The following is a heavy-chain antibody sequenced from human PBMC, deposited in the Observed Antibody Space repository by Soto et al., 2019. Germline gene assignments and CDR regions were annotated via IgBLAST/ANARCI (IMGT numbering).Heavy chain of an antibody. Sequence: GESLKISCQAFEYSFRIYWISWVRQKPGAGLEWMGRVDPNDSFATYSPSFEGHVSISVDKSTNIVYLQWRSLKASDTAIYYCARSHGMDVWGQGTTVTVSS. J-gene: IGHJ6*02. CDR3: ARSHGMDV. CDR2: VDPNDSFA. CDR1: EYSFRIYW. V-gene: IGHV5-10-1*01.